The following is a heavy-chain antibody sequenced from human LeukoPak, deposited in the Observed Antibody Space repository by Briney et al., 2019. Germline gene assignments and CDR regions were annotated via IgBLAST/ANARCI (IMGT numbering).Heavy chain of an antibody. CDR3: ARVGLDAFDI. Sequence: ASVKVSCKASGDNFSSYVFTWVRQAPGQGLEWMGWISAYNGNTNYAQKLQGRVTMTTDTSTSTAYMELRSLRSDDTAVYYCARVGLDAFDIWGQGTMVTVSS. V-gene: IGHV1-18*01. CDR2: ISAYNGNT. J-gene: IGHJ3*02. CDR1: GDNFSSYV.